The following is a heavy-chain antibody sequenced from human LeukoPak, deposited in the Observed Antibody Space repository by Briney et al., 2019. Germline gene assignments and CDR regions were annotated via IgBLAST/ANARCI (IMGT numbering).Heavy chain of an antibody. CDR3: VRDPSNSGNWFDL. J-gene: IGHJ5*02. CDR2: LGTDGTYT. V-gene: IGHV3-74*01. D-gene: IGHD4-11*01. CDR1: GFNLRDYW. Sequence: GGSLRLSCAASGFNLRDYWMHWVRQAPGKGLVWVSRLGTDGTYTNYADSVTGRFTISRDNAKNTLYLQMDSLRAEDTSFYYCVRDPSNSGNWFDLWGQGTPVTVSS.